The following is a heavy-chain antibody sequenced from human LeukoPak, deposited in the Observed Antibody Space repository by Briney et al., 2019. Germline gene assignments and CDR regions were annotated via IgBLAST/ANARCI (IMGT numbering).Heavy chain of an antibody. CDR1: GYSFTSYG. CDR2: ISAYNGDT. Sequence: ASVKVSCKASGYSFTSYGFSWVRQAPGQGLEWMGWISAYNGDTNYAQKLQGGVTMTTDTSTSTAYMELRSLRSDDTAVYYCARGLQENLAWLTAFSAFDVWGPGTMVTVSS. J-gene: IGHJ3*01. CDR3: ARGLQENLAWLTAFSAFDV. D-gene: IGHD5-24*01. V-gene: IGHV1-18*01.